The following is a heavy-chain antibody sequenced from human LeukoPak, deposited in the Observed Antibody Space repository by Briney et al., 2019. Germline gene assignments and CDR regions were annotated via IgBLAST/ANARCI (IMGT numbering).Heavy chain of an antibody. D-gene: IGHD3-22*01. CDR1: GFTFKNYN. J-gene: IGHJ6*03. CDR2: INQDGSEI. CDR3: ARDSYYYDSSGKTGYYMDV. V-gene: IGHV3-7*01. Sequence: PGGSLRLSCAASGFTFKNYNMHWVRQAPGKGLEWLANINQDGSEIYYVDSVKGRFTISRDNGKNSLYLQMNSLRAEDTAVYYCARDSYYYDSSGKTGYYMDVWGKGTTVTVSS.